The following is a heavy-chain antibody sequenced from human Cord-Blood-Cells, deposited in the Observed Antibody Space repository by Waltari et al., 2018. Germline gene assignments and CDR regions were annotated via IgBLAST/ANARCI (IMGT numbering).Heavy chain of an antibody. J-gene: IGHJ3*02. CDR1: GESFSGSS. CDR3: ARGTTNHAFDI. CDR2: INHSGST. V-gene: IGHV4-34*01. D-gene: IGHD1-26*01. Sequence: QVQLQQWGAGLLKPWETLSLTCAVYGESFSGSSWPGIRQPPGKGLEWIGEINHSGSTNYNPSLKSRVTISVDTSKNQFSLKLSSVTAADTAVYYCARGTTNHAFDIWGQGTMVTVSS.